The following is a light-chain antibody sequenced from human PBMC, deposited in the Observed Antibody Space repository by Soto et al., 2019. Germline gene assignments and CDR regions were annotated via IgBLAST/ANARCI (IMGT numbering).Light chain of an antibody. CDR3: QQYGRSPLT. V-gene: IGKV3-20*01. CDR2: GAS. CDR1: QSVSSSY. Sequence: EIVLTQSPGTLSLSPGERATLSCSASQSVSSSYLAWYQQKPGQAPRLLISGASSRATGIPDRFSGSGSGTDFTLTISRLEPEDFAVYYCQQYGRSPLTFGGGTKVEIK. J-gene: IGKJ4*01.